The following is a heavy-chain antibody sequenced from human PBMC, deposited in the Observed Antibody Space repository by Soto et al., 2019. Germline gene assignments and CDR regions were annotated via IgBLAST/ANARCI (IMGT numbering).Heavy chain of an antibody. CDR3: VVAAQPYYFDY. V-gene: IGHV1-18*01. CDR1: GYTFTSYV. Sequence: QVQLVQSGAEVKKPGASVKVSCKASGYTFTSYVISWVRXAPGQGLEWMGGISAYNGNTNYAQKLQGRVTMTTDTXXSTAYXXXXXXXSDDTAVYYCVVAAQPYYFDYWGQGTLVTVSS. J-gene: IGHJ4*02. D-gene: IGHD2-15*01. CDR2: ISAYNGNT.